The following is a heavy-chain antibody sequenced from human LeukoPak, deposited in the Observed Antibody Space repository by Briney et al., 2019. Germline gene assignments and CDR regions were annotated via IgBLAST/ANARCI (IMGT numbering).Heavy chain of an antibody. CDR1: GYSFASYW. CDR3: ARRGLMNACWFDP. Sequence: GESLKISCKGSGYSFASYWIGWVRQMPGKGLEWMGIIYPGDSDTRYSPSFQGQVTISADKSISTAYLQWSSLKASDTAMYYCARRGLMNACWFDPWGQGTLVTVSS. D-gene: IGHD3-16*01. J-gene: IGHJ5*02. V-gene: IGHV5-51*01. CDR2: IYPGDSDT.